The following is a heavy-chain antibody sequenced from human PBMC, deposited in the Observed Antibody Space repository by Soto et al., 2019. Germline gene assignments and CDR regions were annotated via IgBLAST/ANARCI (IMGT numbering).Heavy chain of an antibody. D-gene: IGHD6-13*01. CDR2: ISSSSYT. J-gene: IGHJ4*02. Sequence: GGSLRLSCAASGFTFSDYYMSWIRQAPGKGLEWVSYISSSSYTNYADSVKGRFTISRDNAKNSLYLQMNSLRAEDTAVYYCARDRGYSSYPPFDYWGQGPLVTVSS. CDR1: GFTFSDYY. V-gene: IGHV3-11*06. CDR3: ARDRGYSSYPPFDY.